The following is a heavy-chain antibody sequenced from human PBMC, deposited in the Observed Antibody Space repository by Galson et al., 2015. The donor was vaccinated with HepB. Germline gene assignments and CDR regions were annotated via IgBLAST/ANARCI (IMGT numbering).Heavy chain of an antibody. CDR3: ARERGTFDY. CDR1: GFTFSSYA. CDR2: ISYDGSNK. Sequence: SLRLSCAASGFTFSSYAMHWVRQAPGKGLEWVAVISYDGSNKYYADSVKGRLSISRDNSKNTLYLQMNSLRAEDTAVYYCARERGTFDYWGQGTLVTVSS. J-gene: IGHJ4*02. V-gene: IGHV3-30-3*01. D-gene: IGHD1-1*01.